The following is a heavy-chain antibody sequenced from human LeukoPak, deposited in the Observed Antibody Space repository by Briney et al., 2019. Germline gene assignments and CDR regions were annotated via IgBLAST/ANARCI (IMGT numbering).Heavy chain of an antibody. D-gene: IGHD5-12*01. V-gene: IGHV4-34*01. J-gene: IGHJ4*02. CDR2: VNHSGST. CDR1: GGPFSGYS. CDR3: ARGGYSGYRSRFDY. Sequence: SETLSLTCAVHGGPFSGYSWNWIRQPPGMGLEWIGEVNHSGSTNYNPSLKSRVTISVDTAKNQFSRKLSSVTAADTSVYYCARGGYSGYRSRFDYWGQGTLVTVSS.